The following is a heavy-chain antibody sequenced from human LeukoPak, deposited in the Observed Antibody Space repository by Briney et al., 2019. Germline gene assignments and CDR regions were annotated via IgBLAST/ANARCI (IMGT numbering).Heavy chain of an antibody. CDR2: IYSGGSI. D-gene: IGHD3-10*01. Sequence: GGSLRLSCAASGFTVSSNYMSWVRQAPGKGLEWVSVIYSGGSIYYADSAKGRFNISRDNSKTTLYLNYNSTGAEEKSAYYCTCSVGVWGVFSHCYYMDVWVKGATV. V-gene: IGHV3-53*01. CDR3: TCSVGVWGVFSHCYYMDV. CDR1: GFTVSSNY. J-gene: IGHJ6*03.